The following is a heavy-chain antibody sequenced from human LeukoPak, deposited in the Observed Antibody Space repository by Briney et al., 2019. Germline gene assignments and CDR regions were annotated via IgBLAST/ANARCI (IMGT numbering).Heavy chain of an antibody. J-gene: IGHJ3*02. V-gene: IGHV3-21*01. CDR2: ISSSSSYI. CDR1: GFTFSSYS. D-gene: IGHD1-26*01. Sequence: GGSLRLSCAASGFTFSSYSMSWVRQAPGKGLEWVSSISSSSSYIYYADSVKGRFTISRDNAKNSLYLQMNSLRPEETAVYYCARHPRVGATHDAFDIWGQGTMVTVSS. CDR3: ARHPRVGATHDAFDI.